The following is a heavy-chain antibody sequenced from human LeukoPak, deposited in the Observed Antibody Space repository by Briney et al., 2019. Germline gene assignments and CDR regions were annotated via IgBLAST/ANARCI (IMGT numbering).Heavy chain of an antibody. J-gene: IGHJ4*02. CDR1: GFTFSSYA. V-gene: IGHV3-23*01. D-gene: IGHD3-22*01. CDR3: AKDLPSAYYYDSSGYRHSFDY. Sequence: QTWGSLRLSCAASGFTFSSYAMSWVRQAPGKGLEWVSAISGSGGSTYYADSVKGRFTISRDNSKNTLYLQMNSLRAEDTAVYYCAKDLPSAYYYDSSGYRHSFDYWGQGTLVTVSS. CDR2: ISGSGGST.